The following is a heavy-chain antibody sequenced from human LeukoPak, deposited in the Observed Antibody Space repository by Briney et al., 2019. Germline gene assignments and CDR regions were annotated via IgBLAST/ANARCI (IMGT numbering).Heavy chain of an antibody. V-gene: IGHV3-48*01. CDR3: ARGPLAGATCFDY. CDR1: GFTFSSYS. D-gene: IGHD1-26*01. CDR2: ISSSSSII. Sequence: GGSLRLSCAASGFTFSSYSMNWVRQAPGKGLEWVSYISSSSSIIYYADSVKGRFNISRDNAKNSLYLQMNSLRAEDTAVYYCARGPLAGATCFDYWGQGTLVTVSS. J-gene: IGHJ4*02.